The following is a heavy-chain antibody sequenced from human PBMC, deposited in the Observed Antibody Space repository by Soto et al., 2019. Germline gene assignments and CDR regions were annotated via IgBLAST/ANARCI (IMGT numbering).Heavy chain of an antibody. CDR1: GGSISSYY. Sequence: SETLSLTCTVSGGSISSYYWSWIRQPPGKGLEWIGYIYYSGSTNYNPSLKSRVTISVDTSKNQFSLKLSSVTAADTAVYYCARGLVSLGSFDPWGQGTLVTVSS. CDR2: IYYSGST. J-gene: IGHJ5*02. CDR3: ARGLVSLGSFDP. V-gene: IGHV4-59*01. D-gene: IGHD3-16*01.